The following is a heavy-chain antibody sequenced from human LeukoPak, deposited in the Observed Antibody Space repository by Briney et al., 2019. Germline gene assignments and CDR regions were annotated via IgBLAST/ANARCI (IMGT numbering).Heavy chain of an antibody. CDR3: ARALAAADSFDY. CDR1: GGSFSGYY. Sequence: SETLSLTCAVYGGSFSGYYWSWIRQPPGEGLEGIGEINHSGSTNYNPSLKSRVTISVDTSKNQFSLKLSSVTAADTDVYYCARALAAADSFDYWGQGTLVTVSS. J-gene: IGHJ4*02. CDR2: INHSGST. D-gene: IGHD6-13*01. V-gene: IGHV4-34*01.